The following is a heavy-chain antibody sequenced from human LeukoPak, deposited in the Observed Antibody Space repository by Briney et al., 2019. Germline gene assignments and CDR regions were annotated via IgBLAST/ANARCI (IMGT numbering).Heavy chain of an antibody. D-gene: IGHD3-9*01. CDR2: IYTSGST. CDR1: GGSISSYY. Sequence: SETLSLTCTVSGGSISSYYWSWIRQPAGKGLEWIGRIYTSGSTNYNPSLKSRVTMSVDTSKNQFSLKLSSVTAADTAVYYCARDRAYDILTGYPYYFDYWGQGTLVTVSS. CDR3: ARDRAYDILTGYPYYFDY. J-gene: IGHJ4*02. V-gene: IGHV4-4*07.